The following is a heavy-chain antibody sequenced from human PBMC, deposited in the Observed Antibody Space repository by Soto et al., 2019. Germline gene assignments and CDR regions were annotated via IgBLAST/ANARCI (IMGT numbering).Heavy chain of an antibody. Sequence: ASVKVSCKASGYTFTSYAMHWVRQAPGQRLEWMGWINAGNGNTKYSQKFQGRFTISRDISRNTLYLQMNSLRAEDTAVYYCVRENYYYGRDVWGQGTTVTVSS. V-gene: IGHV1-3*01. CDR1: GYTFTSYA. CDR3: VRENYYYGRDV. J-gene: IGHJ6*02. CDR2: INAGNGNT.